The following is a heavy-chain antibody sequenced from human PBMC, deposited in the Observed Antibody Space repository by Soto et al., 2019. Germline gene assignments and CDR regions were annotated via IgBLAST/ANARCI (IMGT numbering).Heavy chain of an antibody. V-gene: IGHV4-34*01. D-gene: IGHD6-13*01. J-gene: IGHJ5*02. Sequence: SETLSLTCAVYGGSFSGCYWSWIRQPPGNGLEWIGEINHSGSTNYNPSLKSRVTISVDTSKNQFSLKLSSVTAADTAVYYCARGRVQQLARRFDPWGQGTLVTVSS. CDR1: GGSFSGCY. CDR2: INHSGST. CDR3: ARGRVQQLARRFDP.